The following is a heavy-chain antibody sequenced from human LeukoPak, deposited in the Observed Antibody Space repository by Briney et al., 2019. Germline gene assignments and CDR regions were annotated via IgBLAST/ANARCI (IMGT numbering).Heavy chain of an antibody. Sequence: PGGSLRLSCAASGFTFGSYGMHWVRQAPGKGLEWVAFIRYDGSNKYYADSVKGRFTISRDNSKNTLYLQMNSLRAEDTAVYYCAKETLWFGELPYFDYWGQGTLVTVSS. CDR3: AKETLWFGELPYFDY. CDR2: IRYDGSNK. D-gene: IGHD3-10*01. J-gene: IGHJ4*02. CDR1: GFTFGSYG. V-gene: IGHV3-30*02.